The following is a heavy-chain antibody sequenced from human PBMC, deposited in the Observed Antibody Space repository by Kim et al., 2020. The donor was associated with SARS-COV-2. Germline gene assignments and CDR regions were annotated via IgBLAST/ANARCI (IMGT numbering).Heavy chain of an antibody. D-gene: IGHD2-2*01. V-gene: IGHV3-23*01. Sequence: GGSLRLSCAASGFSFSTYDMSWVRQAPGKGLEWVSAITGRDGSTFYADSVKGRFTISRDNSRNTLFLQLNSLRAEDTALYYCERESSRRADDWGQGTLVT. CDR1: GFSFSTYD. CDR2: ITGRDGST. J-gene: IGHJ4*02. CDR3: ERESSRRADD.